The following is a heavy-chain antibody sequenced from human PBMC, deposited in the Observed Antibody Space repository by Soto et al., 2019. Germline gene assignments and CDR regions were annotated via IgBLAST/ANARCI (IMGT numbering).Heavy chain of an antibody. CDR2: IVVGSGNT. CDR3: AADHLRYSNSEFSPLYGMDV. J-gene: IGHJ6*02. CDR1: GFTFTSSA. D-gene: IGHD4-4*01. Sequence: ASVKVSCKASGFTFTSSAVQWVRQARGQRLEWIGWIVVGSGNTNYAQKFQERVTITRDMSTSTAYMELSSLRSEDTAVYYCAADHLRYSNSEFSPLYGMDVWGQGTTVTVSS. V-gene: IGHV1-58*01.